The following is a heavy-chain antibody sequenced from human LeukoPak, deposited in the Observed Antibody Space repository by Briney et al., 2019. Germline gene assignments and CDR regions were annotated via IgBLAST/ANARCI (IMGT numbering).Heavy chain of an antibody. CDR3: ARHRAEMATKNFDY. V-gene: IGHV4-59*08. CDR1: GGSISSYY. D-gene: IGHD5-24*01. J-gene: IGHJ4*02. CDR2: IYYSGST. Sequence: SETLSLTCTVSGGSISSYYRSWIRQPPGKGLEWTAYIYYSGSTNYNPSLKSRVTISVDTSKNQFSLKLSSVTAADTAVYYCARHRAEMATKNFDYWGQGTLVTVSS.